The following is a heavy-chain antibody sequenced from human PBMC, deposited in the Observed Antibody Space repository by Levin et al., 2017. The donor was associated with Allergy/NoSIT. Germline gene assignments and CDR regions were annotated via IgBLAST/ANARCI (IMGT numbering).Heavy chain of an antibody. CDR1: GFTFSSYA. CDR3: ARDLAALVVAETDGDY. D-gene: IGHD6-13*01. CDR2: VSGSGSRT. J-gene: IGHJ4*02. Sequence: LSGGSLRLSCAASGFTFSSYAMNWVRQAPGKGLEWVSTVSGSGSRTDYAESAKGRFTISRDNSKNTMYLQMNSLRAEDTAIYYCARDLAALVVAETDGDYWGQGTLVTVSS. V-gene: IGHV3-23*01.